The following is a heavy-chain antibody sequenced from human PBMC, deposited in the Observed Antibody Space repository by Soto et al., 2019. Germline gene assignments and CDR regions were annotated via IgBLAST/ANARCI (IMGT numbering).Heavy chain of an antibody. V-gene: IGHV3-30-3*01. Sequence: QPGGSLRLSCAASGFTFSSYAMHWVRQAPGKGLEWVAVISYDGSNKYYADSVKGRFTISRDNSKNTLYLQMNSLRAEDTAVYYCARVNTAMVYYYCGMDVWGQGTTVTVSS. J-gene: IGHJ6*02. CDR2: ISYDGSNK. CDR1: GFTFSSYA. CDR3: ARVNTAMVYYYCGMDV. D-gene: IGHD5-18*01.